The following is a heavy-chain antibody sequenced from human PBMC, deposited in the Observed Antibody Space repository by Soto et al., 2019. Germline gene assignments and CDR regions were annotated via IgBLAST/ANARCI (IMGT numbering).Heavy chain of an antibody. D-gene: IGHD5-12*01. J-gene: IGHJ6*02. CDR3: ATGPGSGYDWSPPLYYYGMDV. V-gene: IGHV1-46*01. CDR2: INPKGGST. CDR1: GYSFTDYY. Sequence: ASVKVSCKASGYSFTDYYMHWVRQAPGKGLEWMGIINPKGGSTDNAQKFQGRVTVTRDTSMSTVYMELSSLRSEDTAVYYCATGPGSGYDWSPPLYYYGMDVWGQGTTVTVSS.